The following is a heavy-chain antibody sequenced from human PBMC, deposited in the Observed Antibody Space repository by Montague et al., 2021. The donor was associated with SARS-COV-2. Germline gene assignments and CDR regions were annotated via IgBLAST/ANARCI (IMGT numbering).Heavy chain of an antibody. Sequence: SETLSLTCTVSGGSISSGSYYWGWIRQPPGKGREWIGSIYDSGSTYYNPARKSRVTISGDTSKNQFSLKLSAVTAADTAVYAWARPRRGGRVSTPRFFDYWGQGTLVTVSS. CDR2: IYDSGST. CDR3: ARPRRGGRVSTPRFFDY. D-gene: IGHD6-13*01. CDR1: GGSISSGSYY. J-gene: IGHJ4*02. V-gene: IGHV4-39*01.